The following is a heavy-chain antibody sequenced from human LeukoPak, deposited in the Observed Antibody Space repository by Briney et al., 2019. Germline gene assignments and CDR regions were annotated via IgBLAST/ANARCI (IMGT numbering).Heavy chain of an antibody. V-gene: IGHV3-21*01. D-gene: IGHD3-3*01. CDR3: ARAIFGVVRGAFDI. CDR1: GFTFSSYS. Sequence: GGSLRLSCAASGFTFSSYSMNWVRQAPGKGLEWVSSISSSSSYIYYADSVKGRFTISRDNAKNSLYLQMNSLRAEDTAVYYCARAIFGVVRGAFDIWGQGTMVTVSS. CDR2: ISSSSSYI. J-gene: IGHJ3*02.